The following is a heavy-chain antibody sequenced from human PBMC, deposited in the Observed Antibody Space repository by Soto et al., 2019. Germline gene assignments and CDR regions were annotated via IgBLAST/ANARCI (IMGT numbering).Heavy chain of an antibody. J-gene: IGHJ5*02. CDR2: IYYSGST. CDR3: ARHQSHSSSYVYP. CDR1: SDHY. Sequence: SDHYIDWVRQPPGKGLEWIGSIYYSGSTYYNPSLKSRVTISVDTSKNQFSLKLSFVTAADTAVYYCARHQSHSSSYVYPWGQGTLVTVSS. V-gene: IGHV4-39*01. D-gene: IGHD6-13*01.